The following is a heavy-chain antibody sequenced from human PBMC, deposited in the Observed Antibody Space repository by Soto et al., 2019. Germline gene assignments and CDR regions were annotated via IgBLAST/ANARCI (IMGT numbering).Heavy chain of an antibody. CDR1: GGSISSYY. Sequence: TSETLSLTCTVSGGSISSYYWGWIRQPPGKGLEWIGYIYYSGSTNYNPSLKSRVTISVDTSKNQFSLKLSSVTAADTAVYYCARRGDIRGGSFESFDYWGQGTLVTSPQ. CDR3: ARRGDIRGGSFESFDY. V-gene: IGHV4-59*08. D-gene: IGHD1-26*01. J-gene: IGHJ4*02. CDR2: IYYSGST.